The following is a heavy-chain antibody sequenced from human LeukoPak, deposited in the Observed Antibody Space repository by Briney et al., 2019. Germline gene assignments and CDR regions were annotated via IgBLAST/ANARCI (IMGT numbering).Heavy chain of an antibody. Sequence: GGSLRLSCAASGFTFSYYWMHWVRQAPGKGLVSVSRINSDGSTTSYADSVKGRLTISRDNAKNTLYLQMNSLRAEDTAVYYFSSEYSSSSGHFWGQGTLVTVSS. CDR1: GFTFSYYW. CDR3: SSEYSSSSGHF. D-gene: IGHD6-6*01. J-gene: IGHJ4*02. CDR2: INSDGSTT. V-gene: IGHV3-74*01.